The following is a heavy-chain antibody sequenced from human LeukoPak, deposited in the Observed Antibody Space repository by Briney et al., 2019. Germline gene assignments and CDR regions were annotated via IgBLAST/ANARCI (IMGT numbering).Heavy chain of an antibody. Sequence: PSETLSLTCAVSGSSITSDYFWGWIRQPPGKGLEWIATIYYSWGMYFNPSLKSRVTVSLDASKNQFSLKMTSLTAADTAIYYCARNVTAGFFVYWGQGIMVTVSS. CDR1: GSSITSDYF. CDR2: IYYSWGM. V-gene: IGHV4-38-2*01. CDR3: ARNVTAGFFVY. J-gene: IGHJ4*02. D-gene: IGHD1-1*01.